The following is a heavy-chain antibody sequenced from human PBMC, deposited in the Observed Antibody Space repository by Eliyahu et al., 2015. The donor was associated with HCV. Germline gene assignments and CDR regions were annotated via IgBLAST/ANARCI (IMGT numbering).Heavy chain of an antibody. CDR3: SRGDYSNYVINAFDS. V-gene: IGHV3-7*04. Sequence: EVQLVESGGGLVQPGGSLKLSCAASGFTFSSSWMTWVRQAPGKGLEWVANINQDESAKYYVDSVKGRFTVSRDNAKNSLYLQMNSLRAEDTAVYYCSRGDYSNYVINAFDSWGQGTLVTVSS. D-gene: IGHD4-11*01. CDR1: GFTFSSSW. CDR2: INQDESAK. J-gene: IGHJ4*02.